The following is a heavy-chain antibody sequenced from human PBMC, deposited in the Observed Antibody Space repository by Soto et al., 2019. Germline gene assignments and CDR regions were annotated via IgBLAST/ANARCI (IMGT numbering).Heavy chain of an antibody. Sequence: ASVKVSCKASGYTFTSYYMHWVRQAPGQGLEWMGWINAGNGNTKYSQKFQGRVTITRDTSASTAYMERSSLRSEDTAVYYCASPHVSRGYYDAFDIWGQGTMVTVSS. CDR2: INAGNGNT. CDR3: ASPHVSRGYYDAFDI. CDR1: GYTFTSYY. V-gene: IGHV1-3*01. D-gene: IGHD3-22*01. J-gene: IGHJ3*02.